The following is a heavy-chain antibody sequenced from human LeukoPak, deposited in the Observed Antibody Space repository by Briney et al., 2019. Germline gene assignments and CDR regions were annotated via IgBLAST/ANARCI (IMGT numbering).Heavy chain of an antibody. CDR3: ARALGSYSGYDYYWFDP. J-gene: IGHJ5*02. CDR2: IYHSGST. V-gene: IGHV4-61*01. CDR1: GGSVSSGSYY. Sequence: PSETPSLTCTVSGGSVSSGSYYWNWIRQPPGKGLEWIGYIYHSGSTNYNPSLKSRVTISVDTSKSQFSLKLSSVTAADTAVYYCARALGSYSGYDYYWFDPWGQGTLVTVSS. D-gene: IGHD5-12*01.